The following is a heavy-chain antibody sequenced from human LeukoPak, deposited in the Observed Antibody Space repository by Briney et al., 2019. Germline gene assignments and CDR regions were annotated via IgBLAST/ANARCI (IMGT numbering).Heavy chain of an antibody. CDR3: ARDQIGRYSSSSRGFDY. D-gene: IGHD6-6*01. J-gene: IGHJ4*02. V-gene: IGHV4-4*07. CDR2: IYTSGST. Sequence: PSETLSLTCTVSGGSISSYYWSWIRQPAGKGLEWIGRIYTSGSTNYNPSLKSRVTMSVDTSKNQFSLKPSSVTAADTAVYYCARDQIGRYSSSSRGFDYWGQGTLVTVSS. CDR1: GGSISSYY.